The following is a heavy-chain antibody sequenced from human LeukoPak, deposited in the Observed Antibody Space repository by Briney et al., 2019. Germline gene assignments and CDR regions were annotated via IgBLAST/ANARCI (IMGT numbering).Heavy chain of an antibody. V-gene: IGHV3-30-3*01. Sequence: PGGSLRLSCAASGFTFSSYAMSWVRQAPGKGLEWVAVISYDGSNKYYADSVKGRFTISRDNSKNTLYLQMNSLRAEDTAVYYCARDSHSSGWYGDWFDPWGQGTLVTVSS. D-gene: IGHD6-19*01. J-gene: IGHJ5*02. CDR2: ISYDGSNK. CDR3: ARDSHSSGWYGDWFDP. CDR1: GFTFSSYA.